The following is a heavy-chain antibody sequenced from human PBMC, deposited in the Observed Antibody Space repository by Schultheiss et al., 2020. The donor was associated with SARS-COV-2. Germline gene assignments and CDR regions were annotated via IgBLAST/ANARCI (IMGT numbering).Heavy chain of an antibody. CDR3: AKGVQLWSYGMDV. J-gene: IGHJ6*02. D-gene: IGHD5-18*01. CDR1: GFTFSGSA. Sequence: GESLKISCAASGFTFSGSAMHWVRQASGKGLEWVSYISSSGSTIYYADSVKGRFTISRDNAKNSLYLQMNSLRAEDTALYYCAKGVQLWSYGMDVWGQGTTVTVSS. CDR2: ISSSGSTI. V-gene: IGHV3-48*04.